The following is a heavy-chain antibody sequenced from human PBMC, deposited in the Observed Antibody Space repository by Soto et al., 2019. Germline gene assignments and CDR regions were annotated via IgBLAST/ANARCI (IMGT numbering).Heavy chain of an antibody. V-gene: IGHV3-49*04. Sequence: GGSLRIYCTSSGFTFGDYALGWVRQAPGKGLEWVGFIRSKAYGGTTEYAASVKGRFTISRDDSKSIAYLQMNSLKTEDTAVHYCTTTEAYYYGMDVWGQGTPVTVSS. CDR2: IRSKAYGGTT. CDR3: TTTEAYYYGMDV. CDR1: GFTFGDYA. J-gene: IGHJ6*01.